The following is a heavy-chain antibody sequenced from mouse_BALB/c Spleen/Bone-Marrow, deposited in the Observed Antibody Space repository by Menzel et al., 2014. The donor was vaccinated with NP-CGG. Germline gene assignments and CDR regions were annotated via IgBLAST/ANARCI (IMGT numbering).Heavy chain of an antibody. CDR3: ARDRRDYGKAWYFDV. Sequence: VQRVESGPGLVAPSQNLSITCTVSGFSLTSYGVHWVRQPPGKGLEWLGIIWAGGSTNYKSALMSRLSISKDNSKSQVFLKMNSLQTDDTAMYYCARDRRDYGKAWYFDVWGAGTTVTVSS. J-gene: IGHJ1*01. V-gene: IGHV2-9*02. CDR2: IWAGGST. CDR1: GFSLTSYG. D-gene: IGHD2-1*01.